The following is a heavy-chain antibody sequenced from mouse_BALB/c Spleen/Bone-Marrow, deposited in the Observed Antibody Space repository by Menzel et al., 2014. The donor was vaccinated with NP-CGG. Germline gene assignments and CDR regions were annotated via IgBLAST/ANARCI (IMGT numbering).Heavy chain of an antibody. CDR1: GFAFSSYD. V-gene: IGHV5-12-1*01. Sequence: EVKVEESGGGLVKPGGSLKLSCEASGFAFSSYDMSWVRQTPEKRLEWVAFISSGGSSTYYPDTVKGRFIISRDNAKNTLYLQMSSLKSEDTAMYYCTRHGGRAMDYWGQGTSVTVSS. CDR3: TRHGGRAMDY. D-gene: IGHD1-1*02. CDR2: ISSGGSST. J-gene: IGHJ4*01.